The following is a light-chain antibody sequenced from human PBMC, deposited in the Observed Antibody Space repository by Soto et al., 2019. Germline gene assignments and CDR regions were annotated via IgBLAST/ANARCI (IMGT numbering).Light chain of an antibody. CDR1: SSDVGDYNY. Sequence: QSVLTQPASVSGSPGQSITISCTGTSSDVGDYNYVSWYQQHPGKAPKLMIYEVSNRPSGVSNRFSGSKSGNTASLTISGLQAEDEADYYCSSYAGSSNVFGTGTKVTVL. J-gene: IGLJ1*01. CDR3: SSYAGSSNV. CDR2: EVS. V-gene: IGLV2-14*01.